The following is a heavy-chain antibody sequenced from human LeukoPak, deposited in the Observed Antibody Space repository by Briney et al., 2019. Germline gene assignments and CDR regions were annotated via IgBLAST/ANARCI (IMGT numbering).Heavy chain of an antibody. D-gene: IGHD1-1*01. V-gene: IGHV5-51*01. CDR3: ARRPTGSRTFDY. CDR2: IYPADSDT. J-gene: IGHJ4*02. Sequence: GESLKISCKASGYSFTSYWIAWVRQMPGKGLEWMGIIYPADSDTRYSPSFQGQVTISADKSISTAYLQWSGLKAADTAMYYCARRPTGSRTFDYWGQGTLVTVSS. CDR1: GYSFTSYW.